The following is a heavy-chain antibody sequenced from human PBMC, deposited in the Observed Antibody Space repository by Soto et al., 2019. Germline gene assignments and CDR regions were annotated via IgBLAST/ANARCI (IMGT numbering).Heavy chain of an antibody. Sequence: QVQLQESGPGLVKPSQTLSLTCTVSGGSISSGGYYWSWIRQHPGKGLEWIGYIYYSGSTYYNPSLKSRVTISVDTSNNQSSLKLSSVTAADTAVYYCAGSLRYFDWLQDVFDIWGQGTMDTVSS. D-gene: IGHD3-9*01. V-gene: IGHV4-31*03. CDR1: GGSISSGGYY. CDR2: IYYSGST. CDR3: AGSLRYFDWLQDVFDI. J-gene: IGHJ3*02.